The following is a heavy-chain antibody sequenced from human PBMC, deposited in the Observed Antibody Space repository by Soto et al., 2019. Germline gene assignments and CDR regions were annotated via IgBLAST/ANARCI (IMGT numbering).Heavy chain of an antibody. CDR2: ISSSGSTI. V-gene: IGHV3-21*01. J-gene: IGHJ5*02. Sequence: EVQLVESGGGLVKPGGSLRLSCAASGFTFSSYSMNWVRQAPGKGLEWVSSISSSGSTIYYADSVKGRFTISRDNAKNSLYLQMNSLRAEDTAVYYCARVSVTMVRGVLTGWFDPWGQGTLVTVSS. CDR1: GFTFSSYS. D-gene: IGHD3-10*01. CDR3: ARVSVTMVRGVLTGWFDP.